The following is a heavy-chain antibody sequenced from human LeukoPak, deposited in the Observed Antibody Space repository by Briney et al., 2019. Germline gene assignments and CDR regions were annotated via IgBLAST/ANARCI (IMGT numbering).Heavy chain of an antibody. CDR1: GYSFTSYW. V-gene: IGHV5-10-1*01. J-gene: IGHJ4*02. Sequence: GESLKISCKGSGYSFTSYWISWVRQMPGKGLEWTGRIDPSDSYTNYSPSFQGHVTISADKSISTAYLQWSSLKASDTAMYYCARHEAREVYYDILTGYYPLWDWGQGTLVTVSS. CDR3: ARHEAREVYYDILTGYYPLWD. CDR2: IDPSDSYT. D-gene: IGHD3-9*01.